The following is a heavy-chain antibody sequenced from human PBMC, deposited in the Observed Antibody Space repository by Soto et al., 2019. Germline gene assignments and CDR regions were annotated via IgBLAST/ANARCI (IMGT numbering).Heavy chain of an antibody. V-gene: IGHV5-10-1*01. D-gene: IGHD6-13*01. CDR2: IDPSDSYT. Sequence: GESVKISCKGSGYRVSSYWRSWVRPMHGKGLEWMGRIDPSDSYTNYSPCFQGYVTISADKSISTAYLQWSSLKASDTALYYCARRHSSRSAFDPWGPGTLVTVSS. CDR1: GYRVSSYW. CDR3: ARRHSSRSAFDP. J-gene: IGHJ5*02.